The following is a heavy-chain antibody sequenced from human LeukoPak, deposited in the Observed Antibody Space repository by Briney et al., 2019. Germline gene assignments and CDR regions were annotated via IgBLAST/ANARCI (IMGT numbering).Heavy chain of an antibody. Sequence: GGSLRLSCAASGFTFSTYALSWVRQAPGRGLEWVSGISGRGGGTYNADSVKGRLPISRDNSKNTLYLEMNSLRAEDTAVYYCAKDRGDYGNLRGFDYWGQGTLVTVSS. CDR3: AKDRGDYGNLRGFDY. J-gene: IGHJ4*02. CDR2: ISGRGGGT. D-gene: IGHD4-11*01. CDR1: GFTFSTYA. V-gene: IGHV3-23*01.